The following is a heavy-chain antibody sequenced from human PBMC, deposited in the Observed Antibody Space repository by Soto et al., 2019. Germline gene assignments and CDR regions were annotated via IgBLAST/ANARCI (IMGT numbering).Heavy chain of an antibody. Sequence: SETLSLTCTVSGGSISSSSYYWGWIRQHPGKGLEWIGSIYYSGSTYYNPSLKSRVTISVDTSKNQFSLKLSSVTAADTAVYYCARPQECSGGSCNRGNWFDPWGQGTLVIVSS. CDR3: ARPQECSGGSCNRGNWFDP. D-gene: IGHD2-15*01. J-gene: IGHJ5*02. CDR2: IYYSGST. V-gene: IGHV4-39*01. CDR1: GGSISSSSYY.